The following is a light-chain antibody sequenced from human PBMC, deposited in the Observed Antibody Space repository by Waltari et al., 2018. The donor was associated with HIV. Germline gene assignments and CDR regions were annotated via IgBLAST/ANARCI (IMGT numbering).Light chain of an antibody. CDR2: DDS. CDR1: NMGSNR. CDR3: QVWDTNSHHPGV. V-gene: IGLV3-21*04. J-gene: IGLJ3*02. Sequence: SYVLTQPPSVSVAPGKTARITRGGTNMGSNRVHWYQQKPGQAPVLVIYDDSDRPAVIPERFSGSNSGNTATLTISRVEAGDEADYYCQVWDTNSHHPGVFGGGTKLTVL.